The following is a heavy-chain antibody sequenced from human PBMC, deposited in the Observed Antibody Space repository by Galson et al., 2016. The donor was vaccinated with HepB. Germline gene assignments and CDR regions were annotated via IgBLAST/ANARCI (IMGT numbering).Heavy chain of an antibody. J-gene: IGHJ4*02. Sequence: SLRLSCAASRFTFSSYAMSWVRQAPGKGLEWVAAISGSGNSGLYADSVRGRFTISRDNPKNMLYLQMNSLRAEDTALYYCARTYRGGDCSSWFLDYWGQGTLVTVSS. CDR3: ARTYRGGDCSSWFLDY. CDR2: ISGSGNSG. V-gene: IGHV3-23*01. D-gene: IGHD2-21*02. CDR1: RFTFSSYA.